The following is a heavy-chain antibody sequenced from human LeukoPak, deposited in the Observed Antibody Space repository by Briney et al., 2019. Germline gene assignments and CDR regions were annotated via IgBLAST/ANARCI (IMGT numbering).Heavy chain of an antibody. J-gene: IGHJ3*02. CDR2: INPNSGGI. D-gene: IGHD3-22*01. Sequence: ASVKVSCKASGYTFTGYYMHWVRQAPGQGLEWMGWINPNSGGINYAQKFQGRVTMTRDTSISTAYMELSRLRSDDTAVYYCARENRYYDSSGLDAFDIWGQGTMVTVSS. V-gene: IGHV1-2*02. CDR3: ARENRYYDSSGLDAFDI. CDR1: GYTFTGYY.